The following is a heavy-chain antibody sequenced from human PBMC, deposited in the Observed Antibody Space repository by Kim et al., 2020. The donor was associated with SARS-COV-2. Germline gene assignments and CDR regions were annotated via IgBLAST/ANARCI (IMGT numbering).Heavy chain of an antibody. CDR3: AKGSGSYAAGCWNYFDY. D-gene: IGHD1-26*01. V-gene: IGHV3-30*18. J-gene: IGHJ4*02. Sequence: GGSLRLSCAASGFTFSSYGMHWVRQAPGKGLEWVAVISYDGSNKYYADSVKGRFTISRDNSKITLYLQMNSLRAEDTAVYYCAKGSGSYAAGCWNYFDYWGQGTLVTVSS. CDR1: GFTFSSYG. CDR2: ISYDGSNK.